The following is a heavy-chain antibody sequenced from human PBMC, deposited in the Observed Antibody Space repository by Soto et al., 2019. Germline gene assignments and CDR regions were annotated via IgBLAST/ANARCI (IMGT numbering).Heavy chain of an antibody. CDR1: GYTFTSYA. D-gene: IGHD1-7*01. Sequence: ASVKVSCKASGYTFTSYAMHWVRQAPGQRLEWMGWINAGNGNTKYSQKFQGRVTITRDTSASTAYMELSSLRSENTAVYYCARDALLSITGTKYNWFDPWGQGTLVTVSS. V-gene: IGHV1-3*01. J-gene: IGHJ5*02. CDR2: INAGNGNT. CDR3: ARDALLSITGTKYNWFDP.